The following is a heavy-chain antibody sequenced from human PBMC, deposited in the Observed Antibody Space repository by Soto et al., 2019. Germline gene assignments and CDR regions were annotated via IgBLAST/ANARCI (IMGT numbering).Heavy chain of an antibody. Sequence: GGSLRLSCAASGFTFEDYAMHWVRQAPGKGLEWVSGISWNSGSIGYADSVKGRFTISRDNAKNSLYLQMNSLRDEDTALYYCANFDYYYGMDVWGQGTTVTVSS. CDR1: GFTFEDYA. J-gene: IGHJ6*02. V-gene: IGHV3-9*01. CDR2: ISWNSGSI. CDR3: ANFDYYYGMDV.